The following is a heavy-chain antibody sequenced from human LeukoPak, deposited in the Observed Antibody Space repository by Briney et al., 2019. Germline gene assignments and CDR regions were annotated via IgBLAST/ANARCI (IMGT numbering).Heavy chain of an antibody. Sequence: GGSLRLSCGASGFAFSDYYMNWIRQAPGKGLEWIAHICNSGDTVYYPDSVKGRFTMSRDNVKNSLFLQMDSLRAEDTAIYYCARDRYISRWQSLDLWGQGTRVTVSS. V-gene: IGHV3-11*04. CDR2: ICNSGDTV. CDR3: ARDRYISRWQSLDL. D-gene: IGHD5-24*01. CDR1: GFAFSDYY. J-gene: IGHJ5*02.